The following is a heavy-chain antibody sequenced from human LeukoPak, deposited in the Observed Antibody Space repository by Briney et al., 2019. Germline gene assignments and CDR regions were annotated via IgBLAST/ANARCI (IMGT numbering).Heavy chain of an antibody. CDR2: IYYSGST. V-gene: IGHV4-59*01. Sequence: PSETLSLTCTVSGGSISSYYWSWIRQPPGQGLEWIGYIYYSGSTNYNPSLKSRITISVETSKNQFSLKLSSVIAADTAVYYCARTVTYYYGSGSWFDPWGQGTLVTVSS. CDR1: GGSISSYY. J-gene: IGHJ5*02. D-gene: IGHD3-10*01. CDR3: ARTVTYYYGSGSWFDP.